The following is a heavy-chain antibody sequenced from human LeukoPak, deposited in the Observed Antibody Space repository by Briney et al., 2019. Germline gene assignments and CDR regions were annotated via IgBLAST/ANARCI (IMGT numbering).Heavy chain of an antibody. Sequence: GASVKVSCKASAYTFTSYGIRWVRQAPGQGLEWMGWISAYNGNTNYAQKLQGRVTMTTDTSTSTAYMELRSLRSDDTAVYYCAREDSNTPWFDYWGQGTLVTVSS. V-gene: IGHV1-18*01. J-gene: IGHJ4*02. CDR1: AYTFTSYG. D-gene: IGHD4-11*01. CDR2: ISAYNGNT. CDR3: AREDSNTPWFDY.